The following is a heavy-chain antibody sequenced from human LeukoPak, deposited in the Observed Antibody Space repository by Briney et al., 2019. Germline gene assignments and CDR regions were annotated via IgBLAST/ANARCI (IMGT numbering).Heavy chain of an antibody. V-gene: IGHV4-61*02. CDR3: ARPAAPHSSVRAFDI. D-gene: IGHD2-2*01. J-gene: IGHJ3*02. CDR2: IYASGST. Sequence: PSQTLSLTCTVSGGSISSGDYYWSWIRQPPGKGLEWIGRIYASGSTNYNPSLKSRVTISVDTSKNQFSLKLSSVTAADTAVYYCARPAAPHSSVRAFDIWGQGTMVTVSS. CDR1: GGSISSGDYY.